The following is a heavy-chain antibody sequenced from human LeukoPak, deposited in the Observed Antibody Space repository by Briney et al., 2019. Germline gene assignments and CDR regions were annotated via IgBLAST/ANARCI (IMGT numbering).Heavy chain of an antibody. CDR1: GGSISGYY. CDR2: INYSGST. V-gene: IGHV4-59*01. CDR3: AREYSSFEY. Sequence: SETLSLTCTVSGGSISGYYWHWIRQPPGMGLEWIGYINYSGSTDYMPSLKSRVTISVDTSNNQFSLNLRSVTAADTAVYYCAREYSSFEYWGQGILVTVSS. D-gene: IGHD3-22*01. J-gene: IGHJ4*02.